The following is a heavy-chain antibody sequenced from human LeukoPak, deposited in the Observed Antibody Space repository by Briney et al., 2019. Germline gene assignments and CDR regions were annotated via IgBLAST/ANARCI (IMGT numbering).Heavy chain of an antibody. CDR3: AIHPHIRQQLILRDYYGMDV. V-gene: IGHV1-69*10. J-gene: IGHJ6*02. CDR2: IIPILGIA. D-gene: IGHD6-13*01. CDR1: GGTFSSYA. Sequence: ASVKVSCKASGGTFSSYAISWVRQAPGQGLEWRGWIIPILGIANYAQKFQGRVTITADKSTSTAYMELSSLRSEDTAVYYCAIHPHIRQQLILRDYYGMDVWGQGTTVTVSS.